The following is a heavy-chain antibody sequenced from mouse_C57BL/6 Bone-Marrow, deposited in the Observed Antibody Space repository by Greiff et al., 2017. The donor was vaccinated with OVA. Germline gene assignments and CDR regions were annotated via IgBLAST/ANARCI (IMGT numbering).Heavy chain of an antibody. CDR3: ARGENDYYGSSYRWYFDV. V-gene: IGHV1-20*01. CDR1: GYSFTGYF. D-gene: IGHD1-1*01. CDR2: INPYNGDT. J-gene: IGHJ1*03. Sequence: VQLQQSGPELVKPGDSVKISCKASGYSFTGYFMNWVMQSHGKSLEWIGRINPYNGDTFYNQKFKGKATLTVDKSSSTAHMELRSLTSEDSAVYYCARGENDYYGSSYRWYFDVWGTGTTVTVSS.